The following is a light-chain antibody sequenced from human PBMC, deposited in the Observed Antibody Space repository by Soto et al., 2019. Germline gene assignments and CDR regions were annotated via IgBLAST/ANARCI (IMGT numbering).Light chain of an antibody. CDR2: GAS. CDR1: QSVSSSY. J-gene: IGKJ2*01. CDR3: QQYGSSSYT. V-gene: IGKV3-20*01. Sequence: EIVLTQSPGTLSLSPGERATLSCRASQSVSSSYLAWYQQKPGQAPRLFIYGASSRATGIPDRFSGSGSGTDFTLIISRLEPEDFAVYYCQQYGSSSYTFGQGTNLEI.